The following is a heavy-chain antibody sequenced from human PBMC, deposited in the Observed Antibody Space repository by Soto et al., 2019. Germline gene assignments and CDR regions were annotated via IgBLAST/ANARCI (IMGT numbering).Heavy chain of an antibody. CDR2: ISYDGSNK. D-gene: IGHD6-6*01. J-gene: IGHJ4*02. V-gene: IGHV3-30*18. Sequence: GGSLRLSCAASGFTFSSCGMHWVRQAPGKGLEWVEFISYDGSNKYYAESVKVRFTISRDNSKNTLYLQMNSLRAEDTAVYYCAKDRDAYSTSGPEPXWGQATLVTVSX. CDR3: AKDRDAYSTSGPEPX. CDR1: GFTFSSCG.